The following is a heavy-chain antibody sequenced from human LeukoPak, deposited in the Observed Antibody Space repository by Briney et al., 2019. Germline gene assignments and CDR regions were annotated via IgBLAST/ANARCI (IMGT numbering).Heavy chain of an antibody. CDR2: IYTSGST. V-gene: IGHV4-4*07. CDR3: ATQGMAYYDSSGLVDY. D-gene: IGHD3-22*01. CDR1: GGSISSYY. J-gene: IGHJ4*02. Sequence: PSETLSLTCTVSGGSISSYYWSWIRQPAGKGLEWIGRIYTSGSTNYNPSLKSRVTMSVDTSKNQFSLKLGSVTAADTAVYYCATQGMAYYDSSGLVDYWGQGTLVTVSS.